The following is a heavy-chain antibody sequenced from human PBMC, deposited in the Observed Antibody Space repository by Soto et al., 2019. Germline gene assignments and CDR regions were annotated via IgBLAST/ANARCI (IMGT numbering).Heavy chain of an antibody. Sequence: QVQLQQWGAGLLKPSETLSLTCAVFGGSFNGYYWCGVRQPPGKGLEWIGESNHSGSTNYYPSLKSRVTMSADTSKKQFSRKLTSVTAADTAVYDCARGQVGGYGLLYWGQGTLVTVSS. CDR2: SNHSGST. D-gene: IGHD3-16*01. CDR1: GGSFNGYY. CDR3: ARGQVGGYGLLY. V-gene: IGHV4-34*01. J-gene: IGHJ4*02.